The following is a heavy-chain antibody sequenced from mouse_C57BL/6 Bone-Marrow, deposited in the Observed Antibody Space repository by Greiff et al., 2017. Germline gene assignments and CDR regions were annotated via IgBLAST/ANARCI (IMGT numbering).Heavy chain of an antibody. CDR1: GFTFSSYA. V-gene: IGHV5-4*01. Sequence: DVQLVESGGGLVKPGGSLKLSCAASGFTFSSYAMSWVRQTPEKRLAWVATISDGGSYTYYPDNVKGRFTISRDNAKNNLYLQMSHLQSEDTAMYYCARWLLGAMDYWGQGTSVTVSS. D-gene: IGHD2-3*01. CDR2: ISDGGSYT. J-gene: IGHJ4*01. CDR3: ARWLLGAMDY.